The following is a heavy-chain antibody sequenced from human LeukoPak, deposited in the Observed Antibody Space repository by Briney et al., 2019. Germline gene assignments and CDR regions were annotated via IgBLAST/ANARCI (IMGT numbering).Heavy chain of an antibody. CDR1: GGSFSGYY. V-gene: IGHV4-34*01. CDR2: INHSGST. CDR3: ARGGRRDGYNYLVSEAFDI. Sequence: SETLSLTCAVCGGSFSGYYWSWIRQPPGKGLEWIGEINHSGSTNYNPSLRSRVTISVDTSKNQFSLKLSSVTAADTAVYYCARGGRRDGYNYLVSEAFDIWGQGTMVTVSS. D-gene: IGHD5-24*01. J-gene: IGHJ3*02.